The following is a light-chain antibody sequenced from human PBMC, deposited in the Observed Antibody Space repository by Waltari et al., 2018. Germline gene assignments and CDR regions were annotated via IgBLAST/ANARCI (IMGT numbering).Light chain of an antibody. J-gene: IGLJ3*02. CDR2: KYD. Sequence: QSVLTQPPSASGTPGQRVTTPCFGSTSNIGRHYVSWYQHIPGTTPKLLIHKYDQRPSGVPDRFSGSVSGTSASLAISGLRSEDEADYYCTAWDDNLSVVFGGGTKLTVL. CDR3: TAWDDNLSVV. CDR1: TSNIGRHY. V-gene: IGLV1-47*01.